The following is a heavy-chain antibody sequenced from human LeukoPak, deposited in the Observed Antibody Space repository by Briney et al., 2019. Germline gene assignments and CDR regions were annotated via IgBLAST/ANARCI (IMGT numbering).Heavy chain of an antibody. CDR1: GYTFISYD. CDR3: ARSYYYDSSGYADAFDI. V-gene: IGHV1-8*01. Sequence: ASVKVSCKASGYTFISYDINWVRQATGQGLEWMGWMSPNSGNTGYAQKFQGRVTMTTDTSTSTAYMELRSLRSDDTAVYYCARSYYYDSSGYADAFDIWGQGTMVTVSS. CDR2: MSPNSGNT. D-gene: IGHD3-22*01. J-gene: IGHJ3*02.